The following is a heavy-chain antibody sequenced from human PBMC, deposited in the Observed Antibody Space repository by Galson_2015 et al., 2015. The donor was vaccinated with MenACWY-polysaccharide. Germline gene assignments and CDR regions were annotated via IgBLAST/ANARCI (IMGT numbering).Heavy chain of an antibody. D-gene: IGHD3-22*01. CDR2: IYSDGSDT. Sequence: SLRLSCAASGFTFSSYWMHWVRHAPGKGLVWVSRIYSDGSDTTYADSVKGQFTVSRDNAKNTLYLQMNSLRAEDTAVYYCARDLYPTTYYSDSSPLSDYWGQGTLVTVSS. V-gene: IGHV3-74*01. CDR1: GFTFSSYW. J-gene: IGHJ4*02. CDR3: ARDLYPTTYYSDSSPLSDY.